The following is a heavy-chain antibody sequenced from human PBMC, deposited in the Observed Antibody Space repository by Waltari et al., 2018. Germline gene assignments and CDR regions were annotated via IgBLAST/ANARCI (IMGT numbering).Heavy chain of an antibody. D-gene: IGHD3-10*01. CDR3: AAGPSPDFGRY. CDR2: INGGNGQT. V-gene: IGHV1-3*01. J-gene: IGHJ4*02. Sequence: QIHFVQSGAEVKKAGASVTVSCNASTNAFVLYAIHWVRQAPGQGLEWMGWINGGNGQTKFSQKFQDRLSITRDRSVNTAHLELRRLTSEDTAMYYCAAGPSPDFGRYWGQGTQVTVSS. CDR1: TNAFVLYA.